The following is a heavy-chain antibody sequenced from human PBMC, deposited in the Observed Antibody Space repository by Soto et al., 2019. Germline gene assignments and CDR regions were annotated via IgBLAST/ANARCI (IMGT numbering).Heavy chain of an antibody. V-gene: IGHV3-64D*06. J-gene: IGHJ6*02. CDR1: GFTFSSYA. CDR3: VKDLPAPGIAAAGKADYYYYYGMDV. D-gene: IGHD6-13*01. Sequence: GSLRLSCSASGFTFSSYAMHWVRQAPGKGLEYVSAISSNGGSTYYADSVKGRFTISRDNSKNTLYLQMSSLRAEDTAVYYCVKDLPAPGIAAAGKADYYYYYGMDVWGQGTTVTVS. CDR2: ISSNGGST.